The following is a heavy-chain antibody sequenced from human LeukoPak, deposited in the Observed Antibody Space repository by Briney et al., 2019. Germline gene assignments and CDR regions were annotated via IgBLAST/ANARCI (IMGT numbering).Heavy chain of an antibody. CDR1: GFTVSSNY. CDR2: IYSGGST. V-gene: IGHV3-53*01. Sequence: PGGSLRLSCAASGFTVSSNYMTWVRQAPGKGLEWVSVIYSGGSTYYADSVKGRFTISRDNSKNTLYLQLNSVRAEDTAVYYCTRNWGSDNWFDPWGQGTLVTVSS. D-gene: IGHD7-27*01. CDR3: TRNWGSDNWFDP. J-gene: IGHJ5*02.